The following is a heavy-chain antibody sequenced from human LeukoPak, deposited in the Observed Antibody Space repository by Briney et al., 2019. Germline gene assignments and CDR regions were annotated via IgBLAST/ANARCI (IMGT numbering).Heavy chain of an antibody. J-gene: IGHJ6*03. Sequence: GESLQISCKGSGYSFTSYWIGWVRQMPGKGLEWMGIIYPGDSDTRYSPSFQGQVTISADKSISTAYLQWSSLKASDTAMYYCARAGHYSNYYYYNMDVWGKGTTVTVSS. CDR3: ARAGHYSNYYYYNMDV. V-gene: IGHV5-51*01. CDR1: GYSFTSYW. D-gene: IGHD4-11*01. CDR2: IYPGDSDT.